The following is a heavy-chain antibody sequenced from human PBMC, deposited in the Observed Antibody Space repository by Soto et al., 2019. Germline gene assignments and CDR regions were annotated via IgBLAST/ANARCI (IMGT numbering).Heavy chain of an antibody. CDR3: ARVGGRDDAFDI. CDR1: GGSFSGYY. CDR2: IYHSGST. J-gene: IGHJ3*02. V-gene: IGHV4-30-2*01. D-gene: IGHD3-10*01. Sequence: SETLSLTCAVYGGSFSGYYWSWIRQPPGKGLEWIGYIYHSGSTYYNPSLKSRVTISVDRSKNQFSLKLSSVTAADTAVYYCARVGGRDDAFDIWGQGTMVTVSS.